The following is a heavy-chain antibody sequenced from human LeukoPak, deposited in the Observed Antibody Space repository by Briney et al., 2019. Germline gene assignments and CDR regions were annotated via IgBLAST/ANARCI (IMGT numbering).Heavy chain of an antibody. J-gene: IGHJ4*02. D-gene: IGHD2-2*01. CDR3: ASIAVVTGAIDY. CDR2: IYDSGTT. CDR1: GGSVSSGDYY. Sequence: SETLSLTCTVSGGSVSSGDYYWSWIRQPPGQGLGWIGYIYDSGTTSYNPSLKSRLTISVDTSKNQFSLRLSSVTAADTAVYYCASIAVVTGAIDYWGQGTLVTVSS. V-gene: IGHV4-30-4*01.